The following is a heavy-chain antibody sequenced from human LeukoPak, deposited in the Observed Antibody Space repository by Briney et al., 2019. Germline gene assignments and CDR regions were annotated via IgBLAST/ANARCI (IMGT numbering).Heavy chain of an antibody. CDR1: GYTFTDYY. J-gene: IGHJ3*02. D-gene: IGHD5-12*01. CDR2: INPNSGAT. V-gene: IGHV1-2*02. CDR3: ATGSGYDYLAIDI. Sequence: GASVKVSCKASGYTFTDYYIHWVRQAPGQGLEWMGWINPNSGATNYPQKFQGGGTMTRDRSISTAYMELNRLRSDDTAIYYCATGSGYDYLAIDIWGQGTVVTVSS.